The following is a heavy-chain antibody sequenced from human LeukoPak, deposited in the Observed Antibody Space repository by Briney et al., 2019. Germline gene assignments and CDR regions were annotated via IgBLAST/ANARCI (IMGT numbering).Heavy chain of an antibody. Sequence: GGSLRLSCAASGFTFSNFWMHWVRQAPGKGLVWVALIYGDGSFTRYADSVKGRFTISRDNAKNTVYLQMNSLRAEDTAVYYCARRIAAAAAPYYFDYWGQGTLVTVSS. CDR1: GFTFSNFW. CDR2: IYGDGSFT. V-gene: IGHV3-74*01. J-gene: IGHJ4*02. D-gene: IGHD6-13*01. CDR3: ARRIAAAAAPYYFDY.